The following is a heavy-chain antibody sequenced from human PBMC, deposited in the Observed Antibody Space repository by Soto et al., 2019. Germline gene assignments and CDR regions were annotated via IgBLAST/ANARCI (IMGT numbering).Heavy chain of an antibody. CDR3: ATGRGSGGFDS. J-gene: IGHJ4*02. D-gene: IGHD3-16*01. V-gene: IGHV1-69*01. CDR1: GGTSNRFA. Sequence: QVQLVQSGTEVKKPGSSVRVSCKASGGTSNRFAFSWVRQAPGQGLEWMGGSIPIFGTANYAPRFQGRATITADVSTSTGYMELSGLRSDDTATYYCATGRGSGGFDSWGQGTQVLVSS. CDR2: SIPIFGTA.